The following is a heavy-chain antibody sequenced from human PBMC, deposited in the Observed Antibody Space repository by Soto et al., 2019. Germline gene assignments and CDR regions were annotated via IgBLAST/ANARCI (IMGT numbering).Heavy chain of an antibody. CDR2: IIPIFGTA. Sequence: GASVKVSCKASGGTFSSYAISWVRQAPGQGLEWMGGIIPIFGTANYAQKFQGRVTITADESTSTAYMELSSLRSEDTAVYYCARASRYYDILTGYYPDGYYYGMDVWGQGTTVTVSS. V-gene: IGHV1-69*13. CDR1: GGTFSSYA. CDR3: ARASRYYDILTGYYPDGYYYGMDV. D-gene: IGHD3-9*01. J-gene: IGHJ6*02.